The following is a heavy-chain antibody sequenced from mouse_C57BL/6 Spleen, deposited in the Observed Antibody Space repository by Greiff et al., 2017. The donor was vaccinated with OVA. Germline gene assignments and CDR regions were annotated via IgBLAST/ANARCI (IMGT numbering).Heavy chain of an antibody. CDR1: GYAFSSSW. Sequence: QVQLKQSGPELVKPGASVKISCKASGYAFSSSWMNWVKQRPGKGLEWIGRIYPGDGDTNYNGKFKGKATLTADKSSSTAYMQLSSLTSEDSAVYFCAREPGDYDDAMDYWGQGTSVTVSS. CDR3: AREPGDYDDAMDY. D-gene: IGHD2-4*01. CDR2: IYPGDGDT. J-gene: IGHJ4*01. V-gene: IGHV1-82*01.